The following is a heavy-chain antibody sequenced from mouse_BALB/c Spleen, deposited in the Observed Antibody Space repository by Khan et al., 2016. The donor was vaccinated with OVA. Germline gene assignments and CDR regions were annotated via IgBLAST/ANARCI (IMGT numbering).Heavy chain of an antibody. V-gene: IGHV5-17*02. J-gene: IGHJ2*01. CDR3: ATAYFYGYYFDY. D-gene: IGHD1-1*01. CDR1: GFTFTSYG. CDR2: ISSDSNTI. Sequence: EVHLVESGGGLVQSGGSRKLSCAASGFTFTSYGMHWIRQAPEKGLEWVAYISSDSNTIYYADTVKGRFTISRDNPKNTLFLQMTSLRSGDTDMYFCATAYFYGYYFDYWGQGTTLTVSS.